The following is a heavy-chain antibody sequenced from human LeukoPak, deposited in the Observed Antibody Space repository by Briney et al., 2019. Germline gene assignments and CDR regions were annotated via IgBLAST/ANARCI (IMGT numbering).Heavy chain of an antibody. CDR3: ARHEGYCSGGSCYFDY. D-gene: IGHD2-15*01. CDR1: GGSFSGYY. V-gene: IGHV4-34*01. CDR2: INHSGST. J-gene: IGHJ4*02. Sequence: SETLSLTCAVYGGSFSGYYWSWIRQPPGKGLEWIGEINHSGSTNYNPSLKSRVTISVDTSKNQFSLKLSSVTAADTAVYYCARHEGYCSGGSCYFDYWGQGTLVTVSS.